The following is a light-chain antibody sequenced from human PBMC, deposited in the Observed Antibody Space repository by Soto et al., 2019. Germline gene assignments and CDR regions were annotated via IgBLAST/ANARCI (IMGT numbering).Light chain of an antibody. CDR1: QSISSW. Sequence: DIQMTQSPSTLSASVGDRVTITCRASQSISSWLAWYQQKPGKAPKLLIYDASSLESGVPSRFSGSGSGTEFTLTISSLPPDDFSSYDCQQYNSYHMYTFGQGTKLDIK. V-gene: IGKV1-5*01. CDR3: QQYNSYHMYT. J-gene: IGKJ2*01. CDR2: DAS.